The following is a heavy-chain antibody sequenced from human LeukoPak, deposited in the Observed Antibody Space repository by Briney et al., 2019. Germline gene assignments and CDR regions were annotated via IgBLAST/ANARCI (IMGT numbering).Heavy chain of an antibody. J-gene: IGHJ4*02. V-gene: IGHV4-39*01. CDR2: IYYSGST. CDR3: AIVLVGATTHLFDY. CDR1: GGSISSSSYY. Sequence: SETLSLXCTVSGGSISSSSYYWGWIRQPPGKGLEWIGSIYYSGSTYYNPSLKSRVTISVDTSKNQFSLKLSSVTAADTAVYYCAIVLVGATTHLFDYWGQGTLVTVSS. D-gene: IGHD1-26*01.